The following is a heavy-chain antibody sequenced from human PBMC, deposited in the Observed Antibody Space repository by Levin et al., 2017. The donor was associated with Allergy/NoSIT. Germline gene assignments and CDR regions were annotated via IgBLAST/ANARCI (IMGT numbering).Heavy chain of an antibody. CDR2: MSSSGATL. J-gene: IGHJ4*02. CDR3: VASHGVYIDY. D-gene: IGHD3-10*01. CDR1: ELTVTNYY. V-gene: IGHV3-11*01. Sequence: KSGGSLRLSCAVSELTVTNYYMSWIRQAPGKGLEWISFMSSSGATLYYSDSVKGRFTISRDNANKSLYLQMSSLRAEDTAMYYCVASHGVYIDYWGRGSLITVSS.